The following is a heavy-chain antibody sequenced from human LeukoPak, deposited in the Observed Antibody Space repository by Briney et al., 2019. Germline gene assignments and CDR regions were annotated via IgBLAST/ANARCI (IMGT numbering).Heavy chain of an antibody. V-gene: IGHV3-9*01. CDR1: GFVFDDYA. D-gene: IGHD5-24*01. Sequence: PGGSLRLSCAASGFVFDDYAMHWVRQPPGRGLEWVSGVNWSSDNIDYADSVKGRFTISRDNAKNSLYLQMNSLRAEDTAVYYCARVGPRPNGYNYGYYYYMDVWGKGTTVTVSS. CDR3: ARVGPRPNGYNYGYYYYMDV. CDR2: VNWSSDNI. J-gene: IGHJ6*03.